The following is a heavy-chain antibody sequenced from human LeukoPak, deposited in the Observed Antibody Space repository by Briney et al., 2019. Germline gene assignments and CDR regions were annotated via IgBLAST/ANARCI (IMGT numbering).Heavy chain of an antibody. D-gene: IGHD3-3*01. CDR1: GFTFSSYA. V-gene: IGHV3-23*01. Sequence: GGSLRLSCAASGFTFSSYAMSWVRQAPGKGLEWVSAISGSGGSTYYADSVKGRFTISRDNSKNTLYLQMNSLRAEGTAVYYCAKELQERFYYYYYMDVWGKGTTVTVSS. J-gene: IGHJ6*03. CDR3: AKELQERFYYYYYMDV. CDR2: ISGSGGST.